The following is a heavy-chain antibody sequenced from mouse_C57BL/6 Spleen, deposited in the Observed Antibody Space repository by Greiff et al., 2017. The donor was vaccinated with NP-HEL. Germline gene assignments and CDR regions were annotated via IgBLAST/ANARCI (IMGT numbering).Heavy chain of an antibody. J-gene: IGHJ1*03. CDR3: ARRGRDWYFDV. V-gene: IGHV1-82*01. Sequence: QVQLQQSGPELVKPGASVKISCKASGYAFSSSWMNWVKQRPGKGLEWIGRIYPGDGDTNYNGKFKGKATLTADKSSSTAYMQLSSLTSEDSAVYFCARRGRDWYFDVWGTGTTVTVSS. CDR1: GYAFSSSW. D-gene: IGHD3-3*01. CDR2: IYPGDGDT.